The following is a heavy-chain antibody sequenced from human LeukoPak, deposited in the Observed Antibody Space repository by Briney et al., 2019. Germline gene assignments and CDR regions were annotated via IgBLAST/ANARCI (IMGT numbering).Heavy chain of an antibody. D-gene: IGHD6-19*01. Sequence: PGGSLRLSCAASGFTVSSNYMSWVRQAPGKGLEWVSSISSSSSYIYYADSVKGRFTISRDNAKNSLYLQMNSLRAEDTAVYYCARGGGWLDYWGQGTLVTVSS. J-gene: IGHJ4*02. CDR3: ARGGGWLDY. CDR2: ISSSSSYI. V-gene: IGHV3-21*01. CDR1: GFTVSSNY.